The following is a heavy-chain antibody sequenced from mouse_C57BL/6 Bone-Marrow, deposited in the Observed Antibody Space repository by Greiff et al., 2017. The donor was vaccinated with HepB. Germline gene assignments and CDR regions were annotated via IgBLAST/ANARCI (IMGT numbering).Heavy chain of an antibody. Sequence: QVQLQQSGPGLVQPSQSLSITCTVSGFSLTSYGVHWVRQSPGKGLEWLGVIWRGGSTDYNAAFMSRLSITKDNSKSKVFFKMNSLQADDTAIYYCAKVPFYYGSSDWYFDVGGTGTTVTVSS. CDR2: IWRGGST. D-gene: IGHD1-1*01. J-gene: IGHJ1*03. CDR1: GFSLTSYG. CDR3: AKVPFYYGSSDWYFDV. V-gene: IGHV2-5*01.